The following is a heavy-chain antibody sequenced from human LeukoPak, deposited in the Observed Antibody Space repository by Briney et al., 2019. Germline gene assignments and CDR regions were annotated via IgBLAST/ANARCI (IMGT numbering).Heavy chain of an antibody. D-gene: IGHD6-19*01. CDR1: GGTFSSYA. CDR2: IIPIFGTA. CDR3: ARDLKMGYSSGRYSWGTGSSNDY. V-gene: IGHV1-69*06. J-gene: IGHJ4*02. Sequence: SVKVSCKASGGTFSSYAISWVRQAPGQGLEWMGGIIPIFGTANYAQKFQGRVTITADKSTSTAYMELSSLRSEDTAVYYCARDLKMGYSSGRYSWGTGSSNDYWGQGTLVTVSS.